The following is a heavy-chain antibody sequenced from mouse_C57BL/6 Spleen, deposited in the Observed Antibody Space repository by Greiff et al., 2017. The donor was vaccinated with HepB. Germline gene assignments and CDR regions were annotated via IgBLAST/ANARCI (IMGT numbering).Heavy chain of an antibody. CDR1: GFSLTSYG. CDR2: IWGDGST. D-gene: IGHD1-1*01. Sequence: QVQLKESGPGLVAPSQRLSITCTVSGFSLTSYGVSWVRQPPGKGLEWLGVIWGDGSTNYHSALISRLSISKDNSKSQVFLKLNSLQTDDTATYYCAKKGGNYYGSSLYYYAMDYWGQGTSVTVSS. J-gene: IGHJ4*01. V-gene: IGHV2-3*01. CDR3: AKKGGNYYGSSLYYYAMDY.